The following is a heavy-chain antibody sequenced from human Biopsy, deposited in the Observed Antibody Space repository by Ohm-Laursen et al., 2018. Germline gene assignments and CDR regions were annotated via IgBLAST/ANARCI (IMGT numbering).Heavy chain of an antibody. J-gene: IGHJ2*01. Sequence: QTLSLTCAVCGGTIVGGEIYCKWVRNQRGKGLEWIGLISYSGTTIYNPSLESLLTISIDTSKNHFSLNLRSVTAADTAVYYCARGVPHYDGSGFPLAGYWYFDLWGRGTLFTVSS. D-gene: IGHD3-22*01. CDR3: ARGVPHYDGSGFPLAGYWYFDL. CDR2: ISYSGTT. V-gene: IGHV4-31*01. CDR1: GGTIVGGEIY.